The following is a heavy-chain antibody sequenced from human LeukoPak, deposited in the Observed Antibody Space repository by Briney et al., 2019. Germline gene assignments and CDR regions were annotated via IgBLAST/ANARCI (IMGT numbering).Heavy chain of an antibody. CDR1: GFTFSSYA. J-gene: IGHJ6*02. D-gene: IGHD3-3*01. V-gene: IGHV3-23*01. CDR2: ISGSGGST. CDR3: AKDYDQEDYGMDV. Sequence: PGGSLRLSCAASGFTFSSYAMSWVRQAPGKGLEWVSAISGSGGSTYYADSVTGRFTISRDNSKNTLYLQMNSLRAEDTAVYYCAKDYDQEDYGMDVWGQGTTVTVSS.